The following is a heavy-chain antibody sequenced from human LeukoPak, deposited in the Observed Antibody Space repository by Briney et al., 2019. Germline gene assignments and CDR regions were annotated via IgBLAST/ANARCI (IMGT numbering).Heavy chain of an antibody. Sequence: GGSLRLSCAASGFTFSSYWMHWVRQAPGKGLVWVSRIKSDGSSTSYADSVKGRFTISRDNVKNTLYLQMNRLRAEDTAVYYCARDGSSWSNWLDPWGQGTLVTVSS. V-gene: IGHV3-74*01. CDR2: IKSDGSST. CDR1: GFTFSSYW. D-gene: IGHD6-13*01. J-gene: IGHJ5*02. CDR3: ARDGSSWSNWLDP.